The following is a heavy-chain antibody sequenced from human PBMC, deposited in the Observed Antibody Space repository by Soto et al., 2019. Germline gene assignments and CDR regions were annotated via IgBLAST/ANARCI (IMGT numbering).Heavy chain of an antibody. CDR3: ARVPTELTNWYFDL. Sequence: ASVKVSCKASGGTFSSYAISWVRQAPGQGLEWMGGIIPIFGIANYAQKFQGRVTITADKSTSTAYMELSSLRSEDTAVYYCARVPTELTNWYFDLWGRGTLVTVSS. D-gene: IGHD1-26*01. V-gene: IGHV1-69*10. CDR1: GGTFSSYA. CDR2: IIPIFGIA. J-gene: IGHJ2*01.